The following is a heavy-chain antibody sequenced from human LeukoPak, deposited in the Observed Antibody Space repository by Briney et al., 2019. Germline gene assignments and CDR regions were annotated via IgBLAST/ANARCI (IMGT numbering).Heavy chain of an antibody. CDR1: GGSFSGYY. J-gene: IGHJ5*02. CDR2: INHSGST. CDR3: AREKVPAAIRVTQMYNWFDP. D-gene: IGHD2-2*02. V-gene: IGHV4-34*01. Sequence: SETLSLTCAVYGGSFSGYYWSWIRQPPGKGLEWIGEINHSGSTNYNPTLKSRVTISVDTSKNQFSLKLSSVTAADTAVYYCAREKVPAAIRVTQMYNWFDPWGQGTLVTVSS.